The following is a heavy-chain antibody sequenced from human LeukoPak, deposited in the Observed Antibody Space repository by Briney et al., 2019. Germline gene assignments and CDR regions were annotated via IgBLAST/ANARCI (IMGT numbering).Heavy chain of an antibody. Sequence: SQTLSLTCTVSGGSISSGSYYWRWLRQPAGKGLEGIGRIYTSGSTNYNPSLKSRVTISVDTSKNQFSLKLSSVTAADTAVYYCARDGWNYDILTGYKYYFDYWAQGTLVTVSS. D-gene: IGHD3-9*01. CDR1: GGSISSGSYY. CDR3: ARDGWNYDILTGYKYYFDY. CDR2: IYTSGST. J-gene: IGHJ4*02. V-gene: IGHV4-61*02.